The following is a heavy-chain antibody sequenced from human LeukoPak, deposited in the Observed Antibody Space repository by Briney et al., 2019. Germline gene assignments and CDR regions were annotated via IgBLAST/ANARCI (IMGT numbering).Heavy chain of an antibody. D-gene: IGHD1-26*01. Sequence: SETLSLTCTVPGGSVSSSFSYCNWIRQPPGKGLEWIGYLHYTGSTNSNPSLKSRFTISADTSKTQFSLKLSSVTAADTAVYYCARDRGSYFDYWGQGTLVTVSS. CDR1: GGSVSSSFSY. CDR2: LHYTGST. J-gene: IGHJ4*02. V-gene: IGHV4-61*01. CDR3: ARDRGSYFDY.